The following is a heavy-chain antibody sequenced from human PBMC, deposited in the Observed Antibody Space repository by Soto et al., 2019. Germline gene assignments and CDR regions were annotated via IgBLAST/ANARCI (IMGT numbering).Heavy chain of an antibody. CDR3: ARADPDSSVGF. V-gene: IGHV4-59*11. CDR1: GGSMSSHY. CDR2: ISYSGST. Sequence: PSETLSLTCTVSGGSMSSHYWTWLRQPPGKGLEWIGYISYSGSTYYNPSLTSRVTISADTSRNPFSLKLSSVIAADTAVYYCARADPDSSVGFWGQGTLVTVSS. J-gene: IGHJ4*02.